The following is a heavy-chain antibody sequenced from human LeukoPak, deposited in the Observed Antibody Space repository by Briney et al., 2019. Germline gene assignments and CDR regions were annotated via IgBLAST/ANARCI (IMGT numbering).Heavy chain of an antibody. CDR2: IKHDESEK. CDR3: TRRLDD. CDR1: GFSFNSGW. J-gene: IGHJ4*02. D-gene: IGHD3-16*01. Sequence: PGGSLRPSCAASGFSFNSGWMDWVRQAPGKGLEWVANIKHDESEKNYLDSVKGRFTISRDNAQNSLCLQMNGLRVEDTAVYYCTRRLDDWGQGTLVTVSS. V-gene: IGHV3-7*01.